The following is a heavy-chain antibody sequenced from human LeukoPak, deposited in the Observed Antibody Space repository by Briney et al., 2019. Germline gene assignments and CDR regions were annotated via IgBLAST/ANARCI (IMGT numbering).Heavy chain of an antibody. D-gene: IGHD6-13*01. CDR3: ARGPDVYSSSWYGGGMDV. CDR1: GGSFSGYY. Sequence: RASETLSLTYAVYGGSFSGYYWSWIRQPPGKGLEWIGEINHSGSTNYNPPLKSRVTISVDTSKNQFSLKLSSVTAADTAVYYCARGPDVYSSSWYGGGMDVWGQGTTVTVSS. J-gene: IGHJ6*02. V-gene: IGHV4-34*01. CDR2: INHSGST.